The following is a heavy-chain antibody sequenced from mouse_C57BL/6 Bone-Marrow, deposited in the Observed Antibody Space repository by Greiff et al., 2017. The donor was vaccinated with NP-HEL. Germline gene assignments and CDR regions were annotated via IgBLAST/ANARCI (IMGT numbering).Heavy chain of an antibody. D-gene: IGHD3-1*01. CDR1: GYTFTSYW. CDR3: ARWGLLGAMDY. V-gene: IGHV1-50*01. J-gene: IGHJ4*01. CDR2: IDPSDSYT. Sequence: QVQLQQPGAELVKPGASVKLSCKASGYTFTSYWMQWVKQRPGQGLEWIGEIDPSDSYTNYNQKFKGKATLTADKSSSTAYMEHSSLTSEDSAVYYCARWGLLGAMDYWGQGTSVTVSS.